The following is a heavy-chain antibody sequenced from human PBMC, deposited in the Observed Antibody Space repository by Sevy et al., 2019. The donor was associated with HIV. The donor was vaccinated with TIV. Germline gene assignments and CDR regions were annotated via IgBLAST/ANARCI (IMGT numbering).Heavy chain of an antibody. CDR2: ILDRGDQT. J-gene: IGHJ6*02. V-gene: IGHV3-30*03. D-gene: IGHD3-16*01. CDR3: VAEPPSGGHGNYHYGLDL. Sequence: GGSLRLSCTVSGFIFGDYDMHWVRQAPGKGLEWVSLILDRGDQTFYGESVKGRSTISRDNAKNTLYLQMSLLRHEDTAVYYCVAEPPSGGHGNYHYGLDLWGQGTTVTVSS. CDR1: GFIFGDYD.